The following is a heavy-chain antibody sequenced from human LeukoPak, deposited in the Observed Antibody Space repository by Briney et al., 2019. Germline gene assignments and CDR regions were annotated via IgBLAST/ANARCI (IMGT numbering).Heavy chain of an antibody. D-gene: IGHD6-13*01. V-gene: IGHV3-23*01. CDR2: FSDTDGNA. CDR3: AKARIAAAGTGAFDV. Sequence: PGGSLRLSCAASGFTVSSYGMTWVRLAPGRGLEWVSAFSDTDGNAQYAESVKGRFTISRDNSKNSLYLQMNSLRDEDTAVYYCAKARIAAAGTGAFDVWGQGTMVTVSS. CDR1: GFTVSSYG. J-gene: IGHJ3*01.